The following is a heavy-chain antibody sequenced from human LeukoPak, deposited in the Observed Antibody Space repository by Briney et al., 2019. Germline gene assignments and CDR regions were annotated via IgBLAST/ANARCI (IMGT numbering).Heavy chain of an antibody. V-gene: IGHV4-39*02. CDR2: IRYGGNT. CDR3: AKLRGGVQLWGD. J-gene: IGHJ4*02. Sequence: SETLSLTCTVSGGSIITTDDYWGWIRQPPGQGLEWIATIRYGGNTYYNPSLKSRVAISVDTSKNHLSLKMTSVTAADTAVYYGAKLRGGVQLWGDWGQGTLVPVSS. D-gene: IGHD3-16*01. CDR1: GGSIITTDDY.